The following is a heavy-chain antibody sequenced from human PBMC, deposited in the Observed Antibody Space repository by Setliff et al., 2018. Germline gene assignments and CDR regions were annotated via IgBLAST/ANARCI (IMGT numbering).Heavy chain of an antibody. CDR1: GASINSHY. Sequence: SETLSLTCTVSGASINSHYWSWIRQPPGKGLEWIGLFFYSGDSRYNPSLKSRVTTSVDASRNQFSLKLSSVTAADTAIYYCARDRSYYASGSFTKWFDYWGQGTLVTVSS. CDR2: FFYSGDS. CDR3: ARDRSYYASGSFTKWFDY. D-gene: IGHD3-10*01. J-gene: IGHJ4*02. V-gene: IGHV4-59*11.